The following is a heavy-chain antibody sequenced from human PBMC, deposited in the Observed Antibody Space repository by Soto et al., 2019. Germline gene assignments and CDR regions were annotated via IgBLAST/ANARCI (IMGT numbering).Heavy chain of an antibody. V-gene: IGHV3-9*01. CDR3: AKGLTYYYGSETLGDYFDY. CDR1: GFTFDDYA. Sequence: EVQLVESGGGVVQPGRSLRLSCAASGFTFDDYAMHWVRQAPGKGLECVSGISWNSGSIGYADSVKGRFTISRDNAKNSQYLQMNRLNAEGTALYDCAKGLTYYYGSETLGDYFDYWGQGTLVTVSS. D-gene: IGHD3-10*01. J-gene: IGHJ4*02. CDR2: ISWNSGSI.